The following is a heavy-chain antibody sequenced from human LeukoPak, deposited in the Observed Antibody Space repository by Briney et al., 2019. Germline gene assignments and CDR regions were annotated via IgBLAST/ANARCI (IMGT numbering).Heavy chain of an antibody. CDR3: AKDHVSGWSQYSDY. Sequence: GGSLRLSCAASGFTFRNYGMSWVRQAPGKGVEWVSGISGRGGNTYYADSVKGRFTISRDNSENTLYVQMNSLRAEDTAVYYCAKDHVSGWSQYSDYWGQGTLATVSS. CDR2: ISGRGGNT. J-gene: IGHJ4*02. V-gene: IGHV3-23*01. D-gene: IGHD6-19*01. CDR1: GFTFRNYG.